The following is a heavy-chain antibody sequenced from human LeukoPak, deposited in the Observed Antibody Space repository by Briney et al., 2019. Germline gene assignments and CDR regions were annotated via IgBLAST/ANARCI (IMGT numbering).Heavy chain of an antibody. D-gene: IGHD2-15*01. CDR1: GASFSGYY. J-gene: IGHJ3*02. Sequence: NPSETLSLACVVSGASFSGYYWSWIRQSPGKGLEWIGEIDHSGSSNYNMSLKSRVTISLDTSKNQFSLKVNSVTAADTAVYYCAGRMTCYGGDAFDIWGQGTMVTVSS. CDR3: AGRMTCYGGDAFDI. CDR2: IDHSGSS. V-gene: IGHV4-34*01.